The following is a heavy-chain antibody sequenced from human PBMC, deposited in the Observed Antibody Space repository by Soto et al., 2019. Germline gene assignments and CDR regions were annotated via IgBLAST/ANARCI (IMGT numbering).Heavy chain of an antibody. J-gene: IGHJ6*02. V-gene: IGHV1-69*06. D-gene: IGHD2-2*01. CDR2: IIPMFGTA. CDR1: GGTFGSYT. CDR3: ARQKAMPPHFYSGMDV. Sequence: QVHLVQSGAEVKKPGSSVKVSCTASGGTFGSYTVTWLRQAPGQGLEWMGEIIPMFGTASYAQKFQGRFTLTADKSTTTAHMELSSLSSDDTAVYFCARQKAMPPHFYSGMDVWGQGTTVTVSS.